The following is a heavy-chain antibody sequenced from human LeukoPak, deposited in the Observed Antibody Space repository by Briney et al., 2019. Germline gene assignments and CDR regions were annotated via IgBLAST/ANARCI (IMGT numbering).Heavy chain of an antibody. CDR1: GGTFSSYA. Sequence: VASVKVSCKASGGTFSSYATSWVRQAPGQGLEWMGGIIPIFGTANYAQKFQGRVTITTDESTSTAYMELSSLRSEDTAVYYCAREVSGGTTGTTYAFDIWGQRTMFTVSS. CDR2: IIPIFGTA. V-gene: IGHV1-69*05. D-gene: IGHD1-1*01. CDR3: AREVSGGTTGTTYAFDI. J-gene: IGHJ3*02.